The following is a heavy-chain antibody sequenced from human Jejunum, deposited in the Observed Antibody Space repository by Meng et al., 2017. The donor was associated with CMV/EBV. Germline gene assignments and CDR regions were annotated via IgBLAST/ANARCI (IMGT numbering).Heavy chain of an antibody. CDR1: GDTFTNYG. CDR2: ISAYNGDT. CDR3: ARVEVGITSGDY. J-gene: IGHJ4*02. V-gene: IGHV1-18*01. D-gene: IGHD1-26*01. Sequence: QLVEFGGEVKKPRASGKVSWKASGDTFTNYGSTWVRQAPGQGLEWMGWISAYNGDTNYAQTLQGRVTMTTDTSTSTAYMELRSLRPDDTAVYYCARVEVGITSGDYWGQGTLVTVSS.